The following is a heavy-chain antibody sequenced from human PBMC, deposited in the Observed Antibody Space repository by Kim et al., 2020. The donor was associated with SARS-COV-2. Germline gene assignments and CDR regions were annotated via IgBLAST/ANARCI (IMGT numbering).Heavy chain of an antibody. D-gene: IGHD3-3*01. CDR3: ARHAVDFGVLYYFDY. CDR1: GYSFTSYW. V-gene: IGHV5-10-1*01. J-gene: IGHJ4*02. CDR2: IDPSDSYT. Sequence: GESLKISCKGSGYSFTSYWISWVRQMPGKGLEWMGRIDPSDSYTNYSPSFQGHVTISADKSISTAYLQWSSLKASDTAMYYCARHAVDFGVLYYFDYWGQGTLVTVSS.